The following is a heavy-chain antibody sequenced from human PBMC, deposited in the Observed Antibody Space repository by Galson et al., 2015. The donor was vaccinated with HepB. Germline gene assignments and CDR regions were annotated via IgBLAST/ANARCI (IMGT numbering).Heavy chain of an antibody. J-gene: IGHJ5*02. D-gene: IGHD2-21*02. CDR2: ISYAGSNK. V-gene: IGHV3-30-3*01. CDR1: GFTFNNYA. Sequence: SLRLSCAASGFTFNNYAVHWVRQAPGKGLEWVAVISYAGSNKYYADSVKGRFTISRDNSKNTLYLQMNSLRDEDTAVYYCARHPPLVYCCGDCWGWFDPWGKGTLVTVSS. CDR3: ARHPPLVYCCGDCWGWFDP.